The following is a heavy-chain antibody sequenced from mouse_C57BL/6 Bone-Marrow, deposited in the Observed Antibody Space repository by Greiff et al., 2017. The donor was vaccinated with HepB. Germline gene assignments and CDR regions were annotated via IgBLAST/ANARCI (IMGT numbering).Heavy chain of an antibody. CDR1: GYTFTSYT. D-gene: IGHD1-1*01. J-gene: IGHJ3*01. V-gene: IGHV1-4*01. CDR3: ARCYYGSSRAWFAY. Sequence: QVQLKQSGAELARPGASVKMSCKASGYTFTSYTMHWVKQRPGRGLEWIGYINPSSGYTKYNQKFKDKATLTADKSSSTAYMQLSSLTSEDSAVYYCARCYYGSSRAWFAYWGQGTLVTVSA. CDR2: INPSSGYT.